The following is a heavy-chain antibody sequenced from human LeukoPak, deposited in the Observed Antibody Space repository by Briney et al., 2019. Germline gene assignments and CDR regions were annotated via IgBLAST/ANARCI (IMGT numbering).Heavy chain of an antibody. CDR3: ARDHYYDSSGYFGVWFDP. J-gene: IGHJ5*02. CDR2: INHSGST. CDR1: GGSFSGYY. Sequence: SETLSLTCAVYGGSFSGYYWSWIRQPPGKGLEWIGEINHSGSTNYNPSLKSRVAISVDTSKNQFSLKLSSVTAADTAVYRCARDHYYDSSGYFGVWFDPWGQGTLVTVSS. V-gene: IGHV4-34*01. D-gene: IGHD3-22*01.